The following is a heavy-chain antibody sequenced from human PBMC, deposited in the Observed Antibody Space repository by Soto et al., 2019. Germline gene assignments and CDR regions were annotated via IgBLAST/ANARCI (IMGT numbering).Heavy chain of an antibody. D-gene: IGHD6-6*01. J-gene: IGHJ5*02. CDR1: GFSLSTSGVG. CDR3: AHGSNCFDP. Sequence: QITLKESGPTLVKPTQTLTLTCTFSGFSLSTSGVGVGWIRQPPGKALEWLALIYWVDDKRYSPSLKSRLTITNDTSKNQVVLTMTSMDPVDTATYYCAHGSNCFDPWGQGTLVTVSS. CDR2: IYWVDDK. V-gene: IGHV2-5*02.